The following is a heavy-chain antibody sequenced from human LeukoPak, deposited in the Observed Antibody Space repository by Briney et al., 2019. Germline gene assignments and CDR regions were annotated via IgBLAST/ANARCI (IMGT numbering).Heavy chain of an antibody. Sequence: SETLSLTCTVSGGSISSYYWSWIRQPPGKGLEWIGYIYYSGSTNYNPSLKSRVTISVDTSKNKFSMKVNSVTVADTAVYYCARQAYGGEAFDIWGQGTMVTVSS. J-gene: IGHJ3*02. CDR1: GGSISSYY. V-gene: IGHV4-59*08. CDR2: IYYSGST. D-gene: IGHD4-17*01. CDR3: ARQAYGGEAFDI.